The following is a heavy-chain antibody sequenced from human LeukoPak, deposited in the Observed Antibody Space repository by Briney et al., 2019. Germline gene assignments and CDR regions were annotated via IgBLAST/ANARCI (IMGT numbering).Heavy chain of an antibody. V-gene: IGHV1-46*01. CDR1: GYTFTSYY. CDR3: ARVGIGQFSSYDY. D-gene: IGHD2-21*01. CDR2: INPSGGST. Sequence: ASVTVSCKGSGYTFTSYYLHWVRQAPGQGLEWMGVINPSGGSTTYAQKFQGRVTMTRDTSTSTVYMELSSLRSEDTAVYYCARVGIGQFSSYDYWGQGTLVTVSS. J-gene: IGHJ4*02.